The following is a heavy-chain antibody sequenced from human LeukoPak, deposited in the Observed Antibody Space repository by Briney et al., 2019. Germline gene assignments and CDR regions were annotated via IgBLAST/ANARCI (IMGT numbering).Heavy chain of an antibody. V-gene: IGHV3-23*01. CDR2: ISGSGGST. Sequence: PGGSLRLSCAASGFTFGNYAMSWVRQPPGKGLEWVSSISGSGGSTYYADSVKGRFTISRDTSKNTLYLQMNSLRAEDTAVYYCAKGTSRGVTTALDNWGQGTLVTVSS. CDR3: AKGTSRGVTTALDN. CDR1: GFTFGNYA. D-gene: IGHD4-11*01. J-gene: IGHJ4*02.